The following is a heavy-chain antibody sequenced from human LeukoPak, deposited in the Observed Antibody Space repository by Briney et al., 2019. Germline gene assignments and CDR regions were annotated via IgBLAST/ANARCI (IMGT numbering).Heavy chain of an antibody. CDR2: INPNSGVT. D-gene: IGHD2-2*01. J-gene: IGHJ6*02. CDR1: GYTFTGYY. Sequence: GASVKVSCKASGYTFTGYYMHWVRQAPGQGLEWMGWINPNSGVTNYAQKFQGRVTMTRDTSISTAYMELSRLRSDDTAVYYCARRRREYQLLYGMDVWGQGTTVTVSS. V-gene: IGHV1-2*02. CDR3: ARRRREYQLLYGMDV.